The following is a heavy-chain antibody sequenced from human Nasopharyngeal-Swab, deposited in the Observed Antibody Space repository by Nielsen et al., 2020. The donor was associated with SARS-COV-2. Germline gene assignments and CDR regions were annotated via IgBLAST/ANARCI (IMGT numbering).Heavy chain of an antibody. Sequence: GESLKISCAASGFTFSSHWMHWVRQAPGKGLVWVSRISEDGSITTYADSVKGRFTISRDNAKNTLFLQLHSLRADDTAIYYCASPLGHPDSWGQGTLVTVSS. V-gene: IGHV3-74*01. CDR3: ASPLGHPDS. D-gene: IGHD6-13*01. J-gene: IGHJ4*02. CDR1: GFTFSSHW. CDR2: ISEDGSIT.